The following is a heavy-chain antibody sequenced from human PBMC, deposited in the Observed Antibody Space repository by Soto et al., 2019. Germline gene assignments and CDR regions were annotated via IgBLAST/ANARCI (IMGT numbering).Heavy chain of an antibody. CDR2: ISGSGGST. D-gene: IGHD5-18*01. CDR1: GFTFSSYA. Sequence: PGGSLRLSCAASGFTFSSYAMSWVRQAPGKGLEWVSAISGSGGSTYYADSVKGRFTISRDNSKNTLYLQMNSLRAEDTAVYYCAKDRRGYSYVLGKFDYWGQGTLVTVSS. CDR3: AKDRRGYSYVLGKFDY. J-gene: IGHJ4*02. V-gene: IGHV3-23*01.